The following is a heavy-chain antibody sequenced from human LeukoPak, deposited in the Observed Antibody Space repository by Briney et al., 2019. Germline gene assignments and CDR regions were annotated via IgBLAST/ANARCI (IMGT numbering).Heavy chain of an antibody. Sequence: SQTLSLTCAISGDSVSSNTAAWNWIRQSPSRGLEWLGRTYYRSKWYNDYAVSVKGRIFIDPHTSKNQFSLKLSSVTAADTAVYYCARVGFNYYDRNPDYWGQGTLVTVSS. V-gene: IGHV6-1*01. CDR2: TYYRSKWYN. J-gene: IGHJ4*02. CDR3: ARVGFNYYDRNPDY. CDR1: GDSVSSNTAA. D-gene: IGHD3-22*01.